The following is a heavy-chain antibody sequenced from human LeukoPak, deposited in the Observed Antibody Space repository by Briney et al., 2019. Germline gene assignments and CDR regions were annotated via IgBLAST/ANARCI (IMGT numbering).Heavy chain of an antibody. CDR2: SRNKANGYTT. CDR1: GFTFSDHY. J-gene: IGHJ6*02. CDR3: ASVVEGSDYFGMDV. D-gene: IGHD2-15*01. Sequence: QPGGSLRLSCAVSGFTFSDHYMDWVRQAPGKGLEWVGRSRNKANGYTTEYAASVKGRFTVSRDDSKNSLYLQMNSLKTGDTAVYYCASVVEGSDYFGMDVWGQGTTVTVSS. V-gene: IGHV3-72*01.